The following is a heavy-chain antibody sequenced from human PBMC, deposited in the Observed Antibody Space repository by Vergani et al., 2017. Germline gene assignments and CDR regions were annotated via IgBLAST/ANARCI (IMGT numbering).Heavy chain of an antibody. CDR1: GGSISSYY. CDR2: IYYSGST. CDR3: ARNSNSGYDDDAFDI. Sequence: QVQLQESGPGLVKPSETLSLTCTVSGGSISSYYWSWIRQPPGKGLEWIGYIYYSGSTNYNPSLKSRVTISVDTSKNQFSLKLSSVTAADTAVYYCARNSNSGYDDDAFDIWGQGTMVTVSS. J-gene: IGHJ3*02. D-gene: IGHD5-12*01. V-gene: IGHV4-59*01.